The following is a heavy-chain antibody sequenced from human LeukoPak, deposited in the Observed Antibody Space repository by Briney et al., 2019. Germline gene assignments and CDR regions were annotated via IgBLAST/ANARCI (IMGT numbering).Heavy chain of an antibody. CDR3: ARQIYGDLYYFDY. J-gene: IGHJ4*02. V-gene: IGHV4-30-4*01. CDR1: GGSISSGDYY. CDR2: IYYSGSS. D-gene: IGHD4-17*01. Sequence: MASETLSLTCTVSGGSISSGDYYWSWIRQPPGKGLEWIGYIYYSGSSYYIPSLKSRVTMSVDTSKNQFSLRLSSVTAADTAVYYCARQIYGDLYYFDYWGQGTLVTVSS.